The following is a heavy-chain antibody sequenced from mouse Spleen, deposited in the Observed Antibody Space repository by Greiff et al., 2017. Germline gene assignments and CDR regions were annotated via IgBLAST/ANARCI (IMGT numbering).Heavy chain of an antibody. CDR1: GYTFTDYE. Sequence: VKLQESGAELVRPGASVTLSCKASGYTFTDYEMHWVKQTPVHGLEWIGAIDPETGGTAYNQKFKGKAILTADKSSSTAYMELRSLTSEDSAVYYCTSQGTGAGFAYWGQGTLVTVSA. CDR3: TSQGTGAGFAY. J-gene: IGHJ3*01. D-gene: IGHD4-1*01. V-gene: IGHV1-15*01. CDR2: IDPETGGT.